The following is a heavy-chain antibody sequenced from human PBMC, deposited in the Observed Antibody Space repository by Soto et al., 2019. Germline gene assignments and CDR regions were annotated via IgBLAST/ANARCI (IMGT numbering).Heavy chain of an antibody. CDR3: ARDKAHGYCDL. CDR2: IWYDGSYK. Sequence: QVQLVESGGGVVQPGRSLRLSCAASGFTFSNYGMHWVRQAPGKGLEWVAVIWYDGSYKYAADSVKGRFTISRDNSKNTLYRQMNSLRAEDTAGYYCARDKAHGYCDLWGRGTLVTVSS. CDR1: GFTFSNYG. J-gene: IGHJ2*01. V-gene: IGHV3-33*01.